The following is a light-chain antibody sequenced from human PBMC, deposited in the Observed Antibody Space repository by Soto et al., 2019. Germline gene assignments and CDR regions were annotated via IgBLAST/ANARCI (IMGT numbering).Light chain of an antibody. V-gene: IGLV1-40*01. Sequence: QSVPTQPPSVSGAPGQRVSIPCTGSSSNIGAGADVYWYQQLPGTAPKLLISGNNTRPSGAPDRFSGSKSGTSAPLAITGLQAEDEADYYCQSYGTNLSFSGVVFGGGTKLTVL. CDR3: QSYGTNLSFSGVV. J-gene: IGLJ2*01. CDR2: GNN. CDR1: SSNIGAGAD.